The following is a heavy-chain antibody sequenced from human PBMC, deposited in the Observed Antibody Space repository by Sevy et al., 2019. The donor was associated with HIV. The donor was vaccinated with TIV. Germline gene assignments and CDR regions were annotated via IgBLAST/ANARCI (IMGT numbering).Heavy chain of an antibody. CDR2: ISSDGNSK. D-gene: IGHD1-26*01. J-gene: IGHJ4*02. CDR3: AKGEEHYFYDY. V-gene: IGHV3-30*18. CDR1: GFTFSSHG. Sequence: GGSLRLSCAASGFTFSSHGMHWVRQAPGKGLEWVAIISSDGNSKHYADSVKGRFIISRDNSENTLYLQMNSLRTEDTAVYHCAKGEEHYFYDYWGQGTLVTVSS.